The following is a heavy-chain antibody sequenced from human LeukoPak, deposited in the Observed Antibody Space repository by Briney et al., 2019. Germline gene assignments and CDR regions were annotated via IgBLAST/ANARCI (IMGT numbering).Heavy chain of an antibody. J-gene: IGHJ4*02. CDR1: GGSISSGDYY. CDR3: ARDPFNYYGSGY. Sequence: SETLSLTCTVSGGSISSGDYYWSWIRQPPGKGLEWIGYIYYSGSTYYNPSLKSRVTISVDTSKNQFSLKLSSLTAADTAVYYCARDPFNYYGSGYWGQGTLVTVSS. D-gene: IGHD3-10*01. CDR2: IYYSGST. V-gene: IGHV4-30-4*08.